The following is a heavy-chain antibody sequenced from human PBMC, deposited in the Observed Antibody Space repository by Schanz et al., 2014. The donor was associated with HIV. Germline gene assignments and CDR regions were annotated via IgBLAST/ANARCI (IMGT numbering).Heavy chain of an antibody. J-gene: IGHJ4*02. D-gene: IGHD6-19*01. Sequence: VQLMESGGGLVKPGGSLRLSCAAGGFTSSDYTMNWVRQAPGKGLEWVAVIWYDGSQKYYADSVKGRFTISRDNAKNSLYLQMSSLRREDTAFYYCAKGVSVAGSSYYFDYWGQGALVTVSS. CDR3: AKGVSVAGSSYYFDY. V-gene: IGHV3-33*03. CDR1: GFTSSDYT. CDR2: IWYDGSQK.